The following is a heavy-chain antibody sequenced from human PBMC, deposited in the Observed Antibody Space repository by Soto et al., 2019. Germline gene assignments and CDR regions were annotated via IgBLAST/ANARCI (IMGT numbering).Heavy chain of an antibody. D-gene: IGHD3-10*01. CDR2: IYYSGST. V-gene: IGHV4-39*01. CDR1: GGSISSDTYY. J-gene: IGHJ5*02. CDR3: STHENMLRGLTWFDH. Sequence: SETLSLTCTVSGGSISSDTYYWGWIRQPPGKGLEWIGSIYYSGSTYYNPSLKSRVTISVDTSKNQFSLKMRSVTAADTAVYYSSTHENMLRGLTWFDHWGQGTLVTVSS.